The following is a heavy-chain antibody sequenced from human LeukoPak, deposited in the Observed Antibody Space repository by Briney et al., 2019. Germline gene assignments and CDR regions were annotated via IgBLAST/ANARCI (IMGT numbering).Heavy chain of an antibody. J-gene: IGHJ3*02. CDR2: MNPNSGNT. V-gene: IGHV1-8*01. D-gene: IGHD3-22*01. CDR3: VSGTEKAITMIVVAPGHAFDI. Sequence: ASVKVSCKASGYTFTSYDINWVRQATGQGLEWMEWMNPNSGNTGYAQKFQGRVTMTEDTSTDTAYMELSSLRSEDTAVYYCVSGTEKAITMIVVAPGHAFDIWGQGTMVTVSS. CDR1: GYTFTSYD.